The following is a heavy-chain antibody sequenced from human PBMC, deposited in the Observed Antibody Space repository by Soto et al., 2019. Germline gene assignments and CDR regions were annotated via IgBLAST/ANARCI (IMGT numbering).Heavy chain of an antibody. CDR1: GGSISSYY. V-gene: IGHV4-59*01. Sequence: SETLSLTCTVSGGSISSYYWSWIRQSPGKGLEWIGYIHYSGSTKSNPSLKSRVTISVDTSRNQLSLKLSSETAADSAVYFCARARYQLLHPYYYGMDVWGQGTTVTVSS. CDR3: ARARYQLLHPYYYGMDV. J-gene: IGHJ6*02. CDR2: IHYSGST. D-gene: IGHD2-2*01.